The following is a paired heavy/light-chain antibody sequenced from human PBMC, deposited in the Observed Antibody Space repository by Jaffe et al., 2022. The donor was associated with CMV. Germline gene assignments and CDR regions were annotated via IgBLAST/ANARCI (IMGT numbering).Light chain of an antibody. Sequence: DIQMTQSPSSLSASVGDRVTITCRASQSISSYLNWYQQKPGKAPKLLIYAASSLQSGVPSRFSGSGSGTDFTLTISSLQPEDFATYYCQQSYSTARSFGGGTKVEIK. CDR2: AAS. CDR3: QQSYSTARS. V-gene: IGKV1-39*01. J-gene: IGKJ4*01. CDR1: QSISSY.
Heavy chain of an antibody. CDR2: ISSSGSTI. Sequence: QVQLVESGGGLVKPGGSLRLSCAASGFTFSDYYMSWIRQAPGKGLEWVSYISSSGSTIYYADSVKGRFTISRDNAKNSLYLQMNSLRAEDTAVYYCARDYESRRVAARRYWYFDLWGRGTLVTVSS. V-gene: IGHV3-11*01. CDR3: ARDYESRRVAARRYWYFDL. D-gene: IGHD6-6*01. CDR1: GFTFSDYY. J-gene: IGHJ2*01.